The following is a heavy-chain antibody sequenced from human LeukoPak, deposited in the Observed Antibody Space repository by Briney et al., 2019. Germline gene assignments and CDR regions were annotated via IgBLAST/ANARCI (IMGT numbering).Heavy chain of an antibody. D-gene: IGHD1-26*01. CDR3: ARATGSGRYGRLDY. Sequence: GGSLRLSCAASGFTFSSLWMHWVRQAPGKGLVLVSRINSDGKITIYADSVKGRFTISRDNAKNTLYLQMNSLRAEDTAVYYCARATGSGRYGRLDYWGQGTLVTVSS. CDR2: INSDGKIT. CDR1: GFTFSSLW. J-gene: IGHJ4*02. V-gene: IGHV3-74*01.